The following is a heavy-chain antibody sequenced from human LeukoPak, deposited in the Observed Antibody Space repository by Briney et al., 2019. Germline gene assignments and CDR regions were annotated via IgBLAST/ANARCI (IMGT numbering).Heavy chain of an antibody. Sequence: PGRSLSLSCAASGFTFDDYSMHWVRQAPGKGLEWVSGISWNSDQIHYADSVEGRFTISRGNAKNSLYLQMSSLRTGDTALYYCAKDKDGSRWYGMDVWGQGTTVTVSS. J-gene: IGHJ6*02. CDR2: ISWNSDQI. D-gene: IGHD6-13*01. V-gene: IGHV3-9*01. CDR3: AKDKDGSRWYGMDV. CDR1: GFTFDDYS.